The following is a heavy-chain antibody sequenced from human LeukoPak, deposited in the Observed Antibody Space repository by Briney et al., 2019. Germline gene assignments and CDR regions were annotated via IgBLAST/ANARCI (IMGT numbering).Heavy chain of an antibody. CDR1: GGSFSGYY. CDR3: ARMGGDMAAADDGNTMPDH. V-gene: IGHV4-34*01. Sequence: SGTLSLTCAVYGGSFSGYYWSWIRQPPGKGLEWIGEINHSGSTNYNPSLKSRVTISVDTSKNQFSLKLSSVTAADTAVYYCARMGGDMAAADDGNTMPDHWGQGTLVTVSS. J-gene: IGHJ4*02. D-gene: IGHD6-13*01. CDR2: INHSGST.